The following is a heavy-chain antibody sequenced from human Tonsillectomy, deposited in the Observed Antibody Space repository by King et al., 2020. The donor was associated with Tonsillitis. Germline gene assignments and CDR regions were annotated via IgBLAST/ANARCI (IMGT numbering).Heavy chain of an antibody. J-gene: IGHJ6*02. CDR3: ARRDGALDYYYYGLDV. CDR1: GFTFSSYA. V-gene: IGHV3-30-3*01. CDR2: ISFDGSNK. D-gene: IGHD4-17*01. Sequence: VQLVESGGGVVQPGRSLRLSCAASGFTFSSYALHWVRQAPGKGPEWGAGISFDGSNKYYADSVKGRFTISRDNSKNPLDLQMNSLRAEDTAVYYCARRDGALDYYYYGLDVWGQGTTVTVSS.